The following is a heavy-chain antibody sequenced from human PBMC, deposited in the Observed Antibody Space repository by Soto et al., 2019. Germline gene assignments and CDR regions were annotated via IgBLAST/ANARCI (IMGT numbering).Heavy chain of an antibody. D-gene: IGHD3-22*01. CDR1: GFTFSTYW. V-gene: IGHV3-7*01. CDR2: IKKDGSEK. CDR3: ATNADYSDHTRSYFPIHYFDY. J-gene: IGHJ4*02. Sequence: GGSLRLSCGASGFTFSTYWMTWVRQAPGKGLEWVANIKKDGSEKYYADSVKGRFSISRDNAKNSLYLQMNSLRAEDTAVYYCATNADYSDHTRSYFPIHYFDYWGQGTQVTVYS.